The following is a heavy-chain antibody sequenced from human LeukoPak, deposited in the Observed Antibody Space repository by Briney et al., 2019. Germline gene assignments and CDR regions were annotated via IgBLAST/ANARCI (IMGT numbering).Heavy chain of an antibody. D-gene: IGHD3-22*01. CDR3: ARALRYYSDSSGYAFDY. CDR2: IIPIFRTA. CDR1: GGTFRRFA. J-gene: IGHJ4*02. V-gene: IGHV1-69*13. Sequence: SVKVSCKASGGTFRRFATSWVRQAPGQGLEGMGGIIPIFRTANYAQKFQGRVTITADESTSTAYMELSSLRSEDTAVYYCARALRYYSDSSGYAFDYWGEGTLVTVSS.